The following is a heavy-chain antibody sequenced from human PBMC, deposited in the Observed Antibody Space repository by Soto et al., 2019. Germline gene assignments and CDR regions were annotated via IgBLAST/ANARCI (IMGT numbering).Heavy chain of an antibody. J-gene: IGHJ4*02. V-gene: IGHV3-23*01. Sequence: PGGSLRLSCAASGFTFSTYAMSWVRLAPGKGLEWVSAISGSGGNTYYADSAKGRFTITRDNSKSTLFLQMNSLRAEDTAVYYCAKRYYDTDGYYSFDYWGQGTLVTSPQ. D-gene: IGHD3-22*01. CDR2: ISGSGGNT. CDR1: GFTFSTYA. CDR3: AKRYYDTDGYYSFDY.